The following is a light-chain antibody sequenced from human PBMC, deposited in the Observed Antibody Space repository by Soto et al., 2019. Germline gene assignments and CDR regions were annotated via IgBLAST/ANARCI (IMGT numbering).Light chain of an antibody. CDR3: QQYTGPPTT. CDR2: GIS. J-gene: IGKJ5*01. Sequence: EIVMTQSPGTLSVSPGERATLSFMASQSVRSNLAWYQQKPGQAPRLLISGISRRAPGIPDRFSGDGSGTDFTLTITRLEPEDSAVYFCQQYTGPPTTFGQGTRLEIK. CDR1: QSVRSN. V-gene: IGKV3-20*01.